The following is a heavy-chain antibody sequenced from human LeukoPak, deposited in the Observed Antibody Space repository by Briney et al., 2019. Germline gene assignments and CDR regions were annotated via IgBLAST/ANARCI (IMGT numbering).Heavy chain of an antibody. CDR2: ITNSGSTI. J-gene: IGHJ4*02. V-gene: IGHV3-11*01. Sequence: GGFPRLSCSATGFSFSDHYMSWVRPAPGKALHRISYITNSGSTIYYAESVKGRFTISRDDAKNSLYLQMNNLRAEDTAVYYCARDRDCGTTTCSVDYWGQGTLVTVSS. CDR1: GFSFSDHY. CDR3: ARDRDCGTTTCSVDY. D-gene: IGHD2-2*01.